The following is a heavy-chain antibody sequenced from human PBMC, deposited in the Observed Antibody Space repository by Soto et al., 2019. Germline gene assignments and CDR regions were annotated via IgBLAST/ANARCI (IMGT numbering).Heavy chain of an antibody. J-gene: IGHJ6*02. V-gene: IGHV3-30*03. D-gene: IGHD2-21*02. CDR1: GFTFSSYG. CDR3: ARDPLSYCGGDCPPGDV. CDR2: ISYDGKKK. Sequence: QVQLVESGGGVVQPGRSLRLSCAASGFTFSSYGFHWVRQAPGKGLEWVAVISYDGKKKYYSDSVKGRFTISRDNSKNTVYAQMNSVRTEDTAVYYCARDPLSYCGGDCPPGDVWGQGTTVTVSS.